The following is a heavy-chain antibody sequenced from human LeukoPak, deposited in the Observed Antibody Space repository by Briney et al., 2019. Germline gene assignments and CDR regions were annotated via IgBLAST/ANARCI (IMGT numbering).Heavy chain of an antibody. D-gene: IGHD6-13*01. J-gene: IGHJ4*02. CDR2: IYPGDSDT. CDR1: GYSFTSYW. CDR3: ARGRSIIAAAGSFDY. Sequence: GESLKISCKGSGYSFTSYWIGWVRQMPGKGLEWMGIIYPGDSDTRYSPSFQGQVTISADKSISTAYLQWSSLKASDTAMYYCARGRSIIAAAGSFDYWGQGTLVTVSS. V-gene: IGHV5-51*01.